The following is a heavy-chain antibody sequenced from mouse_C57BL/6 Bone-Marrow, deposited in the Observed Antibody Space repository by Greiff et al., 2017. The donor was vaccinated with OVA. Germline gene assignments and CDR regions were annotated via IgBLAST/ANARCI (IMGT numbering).Heavy chain of an antibody. CDR2: IDPSDSET. Sequence: QVQLQQPGAELVRPGSSVKLSRKASGYTFTSYWMHWVKQRPIQGLEWIGNIDPSDSETHYNQKFKDKATLTVDKSSSTAYMQLSSLTSEDSAVYYCASDGYYAMDYWGQGTSVTVSS. V-gene: IGHV1-52*01. CDR3: ASDGYYAMDY. CDR1: GYTFTSYW. J-gene: IGHJ4*01. D-gene: IGHD2-3*01.